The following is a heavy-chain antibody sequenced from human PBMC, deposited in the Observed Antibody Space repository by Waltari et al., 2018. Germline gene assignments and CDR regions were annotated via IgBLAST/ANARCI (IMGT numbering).Heavy chain of an antibody. J-gene: IGHJ6*02. Sequence: EGPLVESGGGLVQPGGSLSLSCAASGFTFRDFYMHWVRQAPGKGLGWVSRIKADGSGATYADSVRGRFTISRDNTKSTLYLQMNSLRVDDTAVYYCANHRPGGYGMAVWGQGTTVTVSS. V-gene: IGHV3-74*01. CDR3: ANHRPGGYGMAV. CDR1: GFTFRDFY. CDR2: IKADGSGA. D-gene: IGHD2-15*01.